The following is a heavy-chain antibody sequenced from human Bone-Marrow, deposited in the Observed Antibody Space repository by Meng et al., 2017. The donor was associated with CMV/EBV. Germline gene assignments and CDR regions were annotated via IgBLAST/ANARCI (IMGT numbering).Heavy chain of an antibody. D-gene: IGHD2-8*01. CDR3: ARMPRYSTSADTFDN. Sequence: GESLKISCAVSGFTFSSYAMTWVRQAPGEGLEWVSSISSSSGYIYFADSVKGRFSISRDNANSSLYLQMNSLTVDDTALYYCARMPRYSTSADTFDNWGQGTMVTVSS. CDR2: ISSSSGYI. CDR1: GFTFSSYA. V-gene: IGHV3-21*01. J-gene: IGHJ3*02.